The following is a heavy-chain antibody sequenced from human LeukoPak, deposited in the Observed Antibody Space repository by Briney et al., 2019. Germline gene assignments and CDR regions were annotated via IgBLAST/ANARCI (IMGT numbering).Heavy chain of an antibody. J-gene: IGHJ4*02. CDR2: ISNDGTNK. D-gene: IGHD4-23*01. V-gene: IGHV3-30*03. CDR3: ARDWARGNSYYVDY. Sequence: GGSLRLSCAASGFSFSGYGMHWVRQAPGKGLECVALISNDGTNKFYVDPVKGRFTISRDNSQNTLYLQMDSLTTEDTAVYYCARDWARGNSYYVDYWGQGALVTVSS. CDR1: GFSFSGYG.